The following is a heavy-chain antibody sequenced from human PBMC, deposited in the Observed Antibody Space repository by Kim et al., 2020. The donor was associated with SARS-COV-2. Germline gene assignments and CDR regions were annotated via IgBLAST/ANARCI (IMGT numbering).Heavy chain of an antibody. Sequence: GGSLRLSCAASGFTFSSYSMNWVRQAPGKGLEWVSSISSSSSYIYYADSVKGRFTISRDNAKNSLYLQMNSLRAEDTAVYYCARDRRGLTYYYGSGSYYNYYYYGMDVWGQGTTVTVSS. CDR1: GFTFSSYS. J-gene: IGHJ6*02. V-gene: IGHV3-21*01. D-gene: IGHD3-10*01. CDR3: ARDRRGLTYYYGSGSYYNYYYYGMDV. CDR2: ISSSSSYI.